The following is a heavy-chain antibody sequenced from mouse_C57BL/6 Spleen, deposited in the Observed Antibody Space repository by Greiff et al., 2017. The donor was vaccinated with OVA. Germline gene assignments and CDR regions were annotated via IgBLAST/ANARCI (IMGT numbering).Heavy chain of an antibody. Sequence: EVKLVESGGGLVKPGGSLKLSCAASGFTFSDYGMHWVRQAPEKGLEWVAYISSGSSTIYYADTVKGRFTISRDNAKNTLFLQMTSLRSEDTAMYYCARAEYGYDEAWLAYWGQGTLVTVSA. CDR3: ARAEYGYDEAWLAY. CDR2: ISSGSSTI. D-gene: IGHD2-2*01. V-gene: IGHV5-17*01. J-gene: IGHJ3*01. CDR1: GFTFSDYG.